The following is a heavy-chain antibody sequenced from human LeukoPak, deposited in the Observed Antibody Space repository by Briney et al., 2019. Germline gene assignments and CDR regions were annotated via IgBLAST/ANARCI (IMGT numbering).Heavy chain of an antibody. D-gene: IGHD2-15*01. V-gene: IGHV1-8*01. CDR2: MNPNSGNT. CDR1: GYTFTSYD. CDR3: ARGRGGTNLRHFDY. Sequence: ASVKLSCKASGYTFTSYDINWVRQATGQGLEWMGWMNPNSGNTGYAQKFQGRVTMTRNTSISTAYMELSSLRSEDTAVYYCARGRGGTNLRHFDYWGQGTLVTVSS. J-gene: IGHJ4*02.